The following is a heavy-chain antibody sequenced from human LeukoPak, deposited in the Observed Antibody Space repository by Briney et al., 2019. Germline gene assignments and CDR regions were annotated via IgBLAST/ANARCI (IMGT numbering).Heavy chain of an antibody. J-gene: IGHJ6*03. V-gene: IGHV1-69*06. CDR3: ARDRAISYCGGDCYSFRYYYYMDV. D-gene: IGHD2-21*02. CDR2: IIPIFGTA. CDR1: GGTFSSYA. Sequence: SVKVSCKASGGTFSSYAISWVRQAPGQGLEWVGGIIPIFGTANYAQKFQGRVMITADKSTSTAYMELSSLRSEDTAVYYCARDRAISYCGGDCYSFRYYYYMDVWGKGTTVTVSS.